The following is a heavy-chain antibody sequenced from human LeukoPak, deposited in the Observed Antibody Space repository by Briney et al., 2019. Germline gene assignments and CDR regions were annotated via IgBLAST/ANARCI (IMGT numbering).Heavy chain of an antibody. CDR3: ARGTVPAY. D-gene: IGHD3/OR15-3a*01. Sequence: PSETLSLNCTVSGGSISNYYWSWIRQPAGKGLEWIGRMYSSGSTKYNPSLKSRVTMSVDTSKNQFSLKLNSVTAADTAVYYCARGTVPAYWGQGTLVTVSS. J-gene: IGHJ4*02. V-gene: IGHV4-4*07. CDR2: MYSSGST. CDR1: GGSISNYY.